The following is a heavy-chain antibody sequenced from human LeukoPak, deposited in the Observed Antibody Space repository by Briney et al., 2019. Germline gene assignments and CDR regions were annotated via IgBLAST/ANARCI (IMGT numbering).Heavy chain of an antibody. CDR2: ISGSGGST. V-gene: IGHV3-23*01. D-gene: IGHD1-26*01. J-gene: IGHJ4*02. Sequence: GGSLRLSCAASGFTFSSYAMSWVRQAPGKGLEWVSAISGSGGSTYYADSVKGRFTISRDNSKNTLYLQMNSLRAEDTAVYYCAKVAGGSYYTGGGSLNYWGQGTLVTVSS. CDR3: AKVAGGSYYTGGGSLNY. CDR1: GFTFSSYA.